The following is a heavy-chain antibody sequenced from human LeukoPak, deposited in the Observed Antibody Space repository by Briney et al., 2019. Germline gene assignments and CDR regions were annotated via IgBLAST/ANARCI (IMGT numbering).Heavy chain of an antibody. CDR2: ISAYNGNT. Sequence: ASVKVSGKASGGTFSSFAISWVRQAPGQGLEWMGWISAYNGNTNYAQKLQGRVTMTTDTSTSTAYMELRSLRSDDTAVYYCARFNSSGWFYYYYYGMDVWGQGATVTVSS. CDR3: ARFNSSGWFYYYYYGMDV. V-gene: IGHV1-18*01. CDR1: GGTFSSFA. J-gene: IGHJ6*02. D-gene: IGHD6-19*01.